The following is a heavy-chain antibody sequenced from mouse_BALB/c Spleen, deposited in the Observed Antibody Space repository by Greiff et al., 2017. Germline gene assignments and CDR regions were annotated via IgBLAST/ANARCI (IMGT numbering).Heavy chain of an antibody. V-gene: IGHV5-17*02. J-gene: IGHJ3*01. CDR3: ARGDRGFAY. CDR2: ISSGSSTI. CDR1: GFTFSSFG. Sequence: DVMLVESGGGLVQPGGSRKLSCAASGFTFSSFGMHWVRQAPEKGLEWVAYISSGSSTIYYADTVKGRFTISRDNPKNTLFLQMTSLRSEDTAMYYCARGDRGFAYWGQGTLVTVSA. D-gene: IGHD3-3*01.